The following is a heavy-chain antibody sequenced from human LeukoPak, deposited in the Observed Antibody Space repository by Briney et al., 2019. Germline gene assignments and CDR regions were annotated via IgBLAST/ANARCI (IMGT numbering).Heavy chain of an antibody. CDR2: IRSKAYGGTT. Sequence: GGSLRLSCTASGFTFGDYAMSWVRQAPGKGLEWVGLIRSKAYGGTTEYAASVKGRFTISRDDSKSIAYLQMNSLKTEDTAVYYCTRDLGFQLGVYYYYGMDVWGQGTTVTVSS. V-gene: IGHV3-49*04. CDR3: TRDLGFQLGVYYYYGMDV. J-gene: IGHJ6*02. D-gene: IGHD3-3*01. CDR1: GFTFGDYA.